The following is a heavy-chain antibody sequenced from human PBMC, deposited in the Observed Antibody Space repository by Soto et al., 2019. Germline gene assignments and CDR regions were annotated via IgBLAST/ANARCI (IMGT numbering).Heavy chain of an antibody. CDR2: MNPNSGTT. CDR3: ERPCYSGWFLFTS. CDR1: GYTFTSFD. Sequence: QVQLVQSGAEVKKPGASVKVSCKASGYTFTSFDIHWVRQATGQGLEWMGWMNPNSGTTNYALKFQDRVTMTRNTYISTASMEVGSLRSEAAAVYDCERPCYSGWFLFTSWGQGTLVTVSS. D-gene: IGHD6-19*01. V-gene: IGHV1-8*01. J-gene: IGHJ5*02.